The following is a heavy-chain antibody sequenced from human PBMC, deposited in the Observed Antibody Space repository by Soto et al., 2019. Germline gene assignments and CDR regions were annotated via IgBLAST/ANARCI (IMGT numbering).Heavy chain of an antibody. Sequence: EVQLLESGGGLVQPGESLRLSCAASGFTFSNYAMSWVRQAPGKGLEWVSVISGSDDSTYYADSVKGRFTMSRDNSKNTLYLQMNSLRAEDTAVYYCAKRSSSSTFDYWGQGTLVTVSS. D-gene: IGHD6-6*01. V-gene: IGHV3-23*01. J-gene: IGHJ4*02. CDR3: AKRSSSSTFDY. CDR2: ISGSDDST. CDR1: GFTFSNYA.